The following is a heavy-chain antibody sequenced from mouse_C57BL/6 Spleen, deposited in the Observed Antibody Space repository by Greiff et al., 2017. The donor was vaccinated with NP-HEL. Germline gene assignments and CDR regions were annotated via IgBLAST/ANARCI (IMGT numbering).Heavy chain of an antibody. CDR2: IYPGSGST. CDR1: GYTFTSYW. J-gene: IGHJ2*01. CDR3: AREARGTYYFDY. Sequence: QVQLQQPGAELVKPGASVKMSCKASGYTFTSYWITWVKQRPGQGLEWIGDIYPGSGSTNYNEKFKSKATLTVDKSSSTAYMQLSSLTSEDSAVYFCAREARGTYYFDYWGQGTTLTVSS. V-gene: IGHV1-55*01. D-gene: IGHD3-3*01.